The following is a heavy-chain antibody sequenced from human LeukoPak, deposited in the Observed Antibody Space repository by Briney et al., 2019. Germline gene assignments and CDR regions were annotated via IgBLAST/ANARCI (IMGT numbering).Heavy chain of an antibody. CDR2: IKQDGSEK. CDR1: GFTFSSYW. CDR3: ASQYAYYDILTGPGAFDI. D-gene: IGHD3-9*01. V-gene: IGHV3-7*01. Sequence: GGSLRLSCAASGFTFSSYWMSWVRQAPGKGLEWVANIKQDGSEKYYVDSVKGRFTITRDNAKNSLYLQMNSLRAEDTAVYYCASQYAYYDILTGPGAFDIWGQGTMVTVSS. J-gene: IGHJ3*02.